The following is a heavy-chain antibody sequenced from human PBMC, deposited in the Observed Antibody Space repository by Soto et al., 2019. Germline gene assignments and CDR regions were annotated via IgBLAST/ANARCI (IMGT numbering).Heavy chain of an antibody. J-gene: IGHJ3*01. CDR2: IHSDGSST. V-gene: IGHV3-74*01. CDR1: GFTFSYYW. CDR3: ARGQWAACEH. D-gene: IGHD1-26*01. Sequence: DVQLVESGGGSVQPGGSLSLSCAATGFTFSYYWMHWVRQAPGKGLVWVSRIHSDGSSTTDADSVKGRFTISRDNAKNTLDLPMTCLRAAATAVTYCARGQWAACEHWRQGTMVTV.